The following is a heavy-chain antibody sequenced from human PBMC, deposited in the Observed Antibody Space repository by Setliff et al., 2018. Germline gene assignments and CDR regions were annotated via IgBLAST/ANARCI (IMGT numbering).Heavy chain of an antibody. CDR1: GGPISSYY. CDR3: AREQWLDPPGYYYMDV. V-gene: IGHV4-4*07. Sequence: PSETLSLTCTVSGGPISSYYWSWIRQPAGKGLEWIGHIYIGGSANYNPSLKSRVTMSIDTSKNQFSLKLNPVTAADMAVYYCAREQWLDPPGYYYMDVWAKGTTVTVSS. CDR2: IYIGGSA. J-gene: IGHJ6*03. D-gene: IGHD6-19*01.